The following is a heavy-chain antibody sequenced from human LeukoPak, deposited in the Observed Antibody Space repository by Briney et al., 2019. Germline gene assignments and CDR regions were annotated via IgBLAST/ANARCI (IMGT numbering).Heavy chain of an antibody. Sequence: PGGSLRLSCAASGFTFSSCVMSWVRQAPGKGLEWVSAISGSGGNTYYADSVKGRFTISRDNFKNTLYLQMNSLRAEDTAVYYCAKPSGINYDILTGSRGGFDYWGQGTLVTVSS. D-gene: IGHD3-9*01. CDR3: AKPSGINYDILTGSRGGFDY. CDR1: GFTFSSCV. CDR2: ISGSGGNT. V-gene: IGHV3-23*01. J-gene: IGHJ4*02.